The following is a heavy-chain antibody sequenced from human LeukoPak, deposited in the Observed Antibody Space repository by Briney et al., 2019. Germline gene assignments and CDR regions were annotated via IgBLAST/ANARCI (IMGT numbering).Heavy chain of an antibody. CDR2: IYSGGST. J-gene: IGHJ4*02. D-gene: IGHD1-26*01. CDR3: ARGAYSGSLYYFDY. CDR1: GLTVSSNS. V-gene: IGHV3-53*01. Sequence: GGSLRLSCAASGLTVSSNSMSWVRQAPGKGLEWVSFIYSGGSTYYADSVKGRFTISRDNSKNTLYLQMNSLRADDTAVYYCARGAYSGSLYYFDYWGQGTPVTVSS.